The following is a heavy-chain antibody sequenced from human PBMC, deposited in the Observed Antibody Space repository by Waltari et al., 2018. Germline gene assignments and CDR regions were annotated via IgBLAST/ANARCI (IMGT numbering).Heavy chain of an antibody. CDR2: INTNTGNP. V-gene: IGHV7-4-1*02. D-gene: IGHD2-15*01. Sequence: QVQLVQSGSELKKPGASVKVSCKASGYTFTSYAMNWVRQAPGQGLEWMGWINTNTGNPTYAKGFTGRFVFSLDTSVSTAYLQISSLKAEDTAVYYCAARILSLGAVGFDPWGQGTLVTVSS. CDR3: AARILSLGAVGFDP. CDR1: GYTFTSYA. J-gene: IGHJ5*02.